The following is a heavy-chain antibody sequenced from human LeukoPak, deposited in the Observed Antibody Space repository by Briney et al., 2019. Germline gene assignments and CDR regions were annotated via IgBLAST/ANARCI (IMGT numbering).Heavy chain of an antibody. J-gene: IGHJ3*02. CDR3: AREGGYSGGRAFDI. CDR1: GGSISSYY. Sequence: PSETLSLTCTVSGGSISSYYWSWIRQPAGKGLEWIGRIYTSGSTNYNPSLKSRVTISVDTSKNQFSLKLSSVTAADTAVYYCAREGGYSGGRAFDIWGQGTMVTVSS. D-gene: IGHD3-22*01. CDR2: IYTSGST. V-gene: IGHV4-4*07.